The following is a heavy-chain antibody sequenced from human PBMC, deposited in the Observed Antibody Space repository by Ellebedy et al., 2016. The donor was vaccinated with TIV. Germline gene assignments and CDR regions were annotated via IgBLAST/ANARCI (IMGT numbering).Heavy chain of an antibody. CDR3: ASETAGWIDN. CDR2: IRWNSDTI. V-gene: IGHV3-9*01. Sequence: GGSLRLSXAASGFAFSGYAMSWVRQAPGKGLEWVSRIRWNSDTIGYADSVKGRFTISRDNAKDSLYLEMNSLRAEDTAFYYCASETAGWIDNWGQGTLVTVSS. CDR1: GFAFSGYA. J-gene: IGHJ4*02. D-gene: IGHD6-13*01.